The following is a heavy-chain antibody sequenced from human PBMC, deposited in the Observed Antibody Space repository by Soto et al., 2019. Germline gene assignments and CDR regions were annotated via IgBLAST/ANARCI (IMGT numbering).Heavy chain of an antibody. D-gene: IGHD3-16*01. CDR2: IKTITDGATT. J-gene: IGHJ4*02. V-gene: IGHV3-15*07. Sequence: EVQLVESGGGLVKPGGSLRLSCAASGFTFNNAWMNWVRQAPGKGLEWVGRIKTITDGATTYYAAPVKGRITVSRDDSTNTLYLQMNSMKTEDTAVYYCTTPVRLRGDYHEDYWGQGTLVTVSS. CDR1: GFTFNNAW. CDR3: TTPVRLRGDYHEDY.